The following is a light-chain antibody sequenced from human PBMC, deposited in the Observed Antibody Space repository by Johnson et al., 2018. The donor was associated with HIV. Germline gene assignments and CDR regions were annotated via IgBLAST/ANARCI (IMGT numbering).Light chain of an antibody. CDR1: SPNIGNNY. CDR2: DSN. J-gene: IGLJ1*01. V-gene: IGLV1-51*01. CDR3: GTWDSSRSAPDV. Sequence: QSVLTQPPSVSAAPGQKVTISCSGSSPNIGNNYVSWYQQLPGTVSKLLIYDSNKRPSGIPDRFSGSKSATYTPLGITGLQTGDEADYYCGTWDSSRSAPDVFGTGTKVTVL.